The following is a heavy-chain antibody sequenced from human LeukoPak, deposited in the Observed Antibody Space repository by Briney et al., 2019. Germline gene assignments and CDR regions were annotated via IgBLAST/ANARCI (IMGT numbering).Heavy chain of an antibody. V-gene: IGHV1-2*02. CDR2: INPNSGGT. J-gene: IGHJ4*02. CDR1: GYTFTGYY. D-gene: IGHD3-3*01. Sequence: ASVKVSCKASGYTFTGYYMHWVRQAPGQGLEWMGWINPNSGGTNYAQKFQGRVTMTRDTSISTAYMELSRLRSDDTAVYYCAKDPGGTIFGVVTNYFDYWGQGTLVTVSS. CDR3: AKDPGGTIFGVVTNYFDY.